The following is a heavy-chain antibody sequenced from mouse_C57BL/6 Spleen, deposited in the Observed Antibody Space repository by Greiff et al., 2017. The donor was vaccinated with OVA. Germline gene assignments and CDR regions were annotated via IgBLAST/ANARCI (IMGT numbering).Heavy chain of an antibody. CDR2: ISGGGGNT. CDR3: ARHGNHWYFDV. V-gene: IGHV5-9*01. D-gene: IGHD2-1*01. J-gene: IGHJ1*03. Sequence: VQLKESGGGLVKPGGSLKLSCAASGFTFSSYTMSWVRQTPEKRLEWVATISGGGGNTYYPDSVKGRFTISRDNAKNTLYLQMSSLRSEDTALYYCARHGNHWYFDVWGTGTTVTVSS. CDR1: GFTFSSYT.